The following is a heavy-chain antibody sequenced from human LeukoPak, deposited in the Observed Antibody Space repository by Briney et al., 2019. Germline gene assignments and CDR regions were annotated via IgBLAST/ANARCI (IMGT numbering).Heavy chain of an antibody. J-gene: IGHJ4*02. Sequence: SETLSLTCTVSGGSISSGGYYWSWIRQHPGKGLEWIGYIYYSGSTYYNPSLKSRVTISVDTSKNQFSLRLSSVTAADTAVYYCARGYCSSTSCYPVFDYWGQGTLVTVSS. CDR3: ARGYCSSTSCYPVFDY. V-gene: IGHV4-31*03. CDR2: IYYSGST. CDR1: GGSISSGGYY. D-gene: IGHD2-2*01.